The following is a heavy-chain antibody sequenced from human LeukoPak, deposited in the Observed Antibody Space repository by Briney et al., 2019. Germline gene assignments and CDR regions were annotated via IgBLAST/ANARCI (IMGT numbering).Heavy chain of an antibody. Sequence: PSETLSLTCAVSGYSISSGYYWGWIRQPPGKGVEWIGSIYHSGSTYYNPSLKSRVTISVDTSKNQFSLKLSSVTAADTAVYYCARSLAGYSSSWYHDAFDIWGQGTMVTVSS. V-gene: IGHV4-38-2*01. D-gene: IGHD6-13*01. CDR2: IYHSGST. CDR3: ARSLAGYSSSWYHDAFDI. CDR1: GYSISSGYY. J-gene: IGHJ3*02.